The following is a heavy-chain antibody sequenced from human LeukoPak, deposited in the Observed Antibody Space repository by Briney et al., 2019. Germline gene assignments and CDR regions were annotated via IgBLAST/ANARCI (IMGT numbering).Heavy chain of an antibody. CDR1: GFTFSSYS. CDR2: ISSSSSYI. CDR3: ARDAPGIAAAGTTFDY. J-gene: IGHJ4*02. Sequence: GGSLRLSCSASGFTFSSYSMNWVRQAPGKGLEWVSSISSSSSYIYYADSVKGRFTISRDNAKNSLSLQMNSLRAEDTAVYYCARDAPGIAAAGTTFDYWGQGTLVTVSS. V-gene: IGHV3-21*01. D-gene: IGHD6-13*01.